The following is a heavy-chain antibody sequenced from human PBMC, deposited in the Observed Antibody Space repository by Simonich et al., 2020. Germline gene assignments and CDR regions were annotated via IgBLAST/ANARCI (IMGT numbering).Heavy chain of an antibody. CDR2: INPNSGGK. CDR1: GYTFTGYY. Sequence: QVQLVQSGAEVKKPGASVKVSCKASGYTFTGYYMHWVRQAPGQGLEWRGRINPNSGGKNYAQKFQGRVTMTRDTSISTAYMELSRLRSDDTAVYYCARVFREYSSSSGAFDIWGQGTMVTVSS. V-gene: IGHV1-2*02. J-gene: IGHJ3*02. CDR3: ARVFREYSSSSGAFDI. D-gene: IGHD6-6*01.